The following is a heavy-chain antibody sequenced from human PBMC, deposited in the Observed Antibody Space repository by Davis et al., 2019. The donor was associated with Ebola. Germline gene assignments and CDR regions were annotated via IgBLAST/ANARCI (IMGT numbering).Heavy chain of an antibody. D-gene: IGHD3-16*02. CDR3: ARGGSYRPYYFDY. J-gene: IGHJ4*02. CDR2: INHGGSA. V-gene: IGHV4-34*01. Sequence: PSETLSLTCAVYGGSFSGYYWSWIRQPPGKGLEWIGEINHGGSANYNPSLKSRVTIPIDTSTNQFSLKLSSVTAADTAVYFCARGGSYRPYYFDYWGQGILVTVSS. CDR1: GGSFSGYY.